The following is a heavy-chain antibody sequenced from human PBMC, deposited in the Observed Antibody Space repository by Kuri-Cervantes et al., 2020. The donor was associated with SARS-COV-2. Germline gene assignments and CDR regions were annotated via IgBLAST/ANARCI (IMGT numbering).Heavy chain of an antibody. CDR2: ISGSGGST. Sequence: GESLKISCAASGLTCSSYAMSWVRQAPGKGLEWVSAISGSGGSTYHADSVKGRFTISRDNSKNTLYLQMNSLRAEDTAVYYCAKERDSLRTSGIAAAGTGFDYWGQGTLVTVSS. CDR1: GLTCSSYA. CDR3: AKERDSLRTSGIAAAGTGFDY. J-gene: IGHJ4*02. V-gene: IGHV3-23*01. D-gene: IGHD6-13*01.